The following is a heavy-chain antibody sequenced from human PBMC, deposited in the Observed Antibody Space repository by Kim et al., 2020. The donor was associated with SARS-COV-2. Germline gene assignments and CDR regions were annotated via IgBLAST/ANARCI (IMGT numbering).Heavy chain of an antibody. D-gene: IGHD3-10*01. CDR2: INAGNGNT. J-gene: IGHJ4*02. CDR3: ARAERGSGSYYGY. Sequence: ASVKVSCKASGYTFTSYAMHWVRQAPGQRLEWMGWINAGNGNTKYSQKFQGRVTITRDTSASTAYMELSSLRSEDTAVYYCARAERGSGSYYGYWGQGTLVTVS. V-gene: IGHV1-3*01. CDR1: GYTFTSYA.